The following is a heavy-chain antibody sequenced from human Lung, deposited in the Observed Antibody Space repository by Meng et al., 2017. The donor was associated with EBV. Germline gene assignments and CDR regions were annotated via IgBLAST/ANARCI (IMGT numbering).Heavy chain of an antibody. D-gene: IGHD6-6*01. CDR1: GGSIRFGDYY. J-gene: IGHJ5*02. V-gene: IGHV4-30-4*08. Sequence: QVQLQESGPGLVKPSQALSLTCTVSGGSIRFGDYYWSWIRQPPGKGLELIGYIYDSGSTSYNPSLMSRVTISVDTSRNQFSLKLTSVTAADTAVYYCAREYSSSSGLPGPWGQGTLVTVSS. CDR2: IYDSGST. CDR3: AREYSSSSGLPGP.